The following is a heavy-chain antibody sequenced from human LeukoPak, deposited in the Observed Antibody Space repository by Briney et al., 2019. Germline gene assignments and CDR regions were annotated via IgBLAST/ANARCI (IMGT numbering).Heavy chain of an antibody. CDR2: INHSGST. Sequence: PSETMSLTCAVYGGSFSGYYWSWIRQPPGKGLGWIGEINHSGSTNYNPSLKSRVTISVDTSKNQFSLKLSSVTAADTAVYYCARDQLLSYYFDYWGQGTLVTVSS. CDR3: ARDQLLSYYFDY. D-gene: IGHD2-2*01. V-gene: IGHV4-34*01. J-gene: IGHJ4*02. CDR1: GGSFSGYY.